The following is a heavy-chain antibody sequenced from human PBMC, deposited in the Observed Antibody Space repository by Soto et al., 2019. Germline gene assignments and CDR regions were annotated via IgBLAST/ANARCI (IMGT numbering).Heavy chain of an antibody. Sequence: QVQLQESGPGLVKPSGTLSLTCAVSGVSISTSNWWGWVRQSPGKGLEWIGDMLHSGATNYNPSLKXRXTXSXNKSKNQSSLKLNSVTAADTAVYYCAKSVGWYAIDSWGQGTLVIVSS. CDR3: AKSVGWYAIDS. CDR1: GVSISTSNW. V-gene: IGHV4-4*02. CDR2: MLHSGAT. J-gene: IGHJ4*02. D-gene: IGHD6-19*01.